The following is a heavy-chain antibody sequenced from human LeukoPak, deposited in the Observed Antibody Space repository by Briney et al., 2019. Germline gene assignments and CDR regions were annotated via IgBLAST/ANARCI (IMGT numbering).Heavy chain of an antibody. CDR2: ISSSASTI. D-gene: IGHD4-11*01. V-gene: IGHV3-48*03. CDR3: ARSLQYPARGMDV. CDR1: GFAFSSYE. Sequence: GGSLRLSCAASGFAFSSYEMIWVREAPGKGREYVSYISSSASTIFYAHSVKGRFTISRDNAKNSLSLQMNSLRAEDTAVYYCARSLQYPARGMDVWGQGTTVTVSS. J-gene: IGHJ6*02.